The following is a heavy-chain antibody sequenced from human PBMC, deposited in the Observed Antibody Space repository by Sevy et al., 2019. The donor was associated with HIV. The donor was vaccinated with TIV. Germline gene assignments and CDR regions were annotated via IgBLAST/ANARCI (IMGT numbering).Heavy chain of an antibody. Sequence: GESLKISCAASGFTFSSHGMSWVRQAPGKGLEWVSGISGRGGSTYYADSVKGRFTISSDNSKNTLYLQLNSLRAEDAAIFYCAKGVYSSSWYGGGDYWGQGTLVTVSS. V-gene: IGHV3-23*01. CDR2: ISGRGGST. J-gene: IGHJ4*02. CDR1: GFTFSSHG. D-gene: IGHD6-13*01. CDR3: AKGVYSSSWYGGGDY.